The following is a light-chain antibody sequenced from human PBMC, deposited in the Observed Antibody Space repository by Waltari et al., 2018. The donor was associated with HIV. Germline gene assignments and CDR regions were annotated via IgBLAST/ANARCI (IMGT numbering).Light chain of an antibody. CDR2: GAS. Sequence: EIVLTQSPGTLSLSPGERVTVSCRASQSTSNEYLAWYQQKPGQAPRLLIYGASRRATGIPDRFTGSGSGIDFTLTISRLEPEDFAVYYCQQYGTSSLTFGGGTKVEIK. CDR1: QSTSNEY. J-gene: IGKJ4*01. V-gene: IGKV3-20*01. CDR3: QQYGTSSLT.